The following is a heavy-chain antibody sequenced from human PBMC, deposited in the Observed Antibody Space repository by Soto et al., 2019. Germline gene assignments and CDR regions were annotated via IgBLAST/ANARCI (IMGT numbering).Heavy chain of an antibody. V-gene: IGHV4-59*08. CDR2: VYNTGGT. Sequence: QVQLQQSGPGLVKPSETLSLTCTVSSGPSSSHNWGWIRQSPGRGLEWIGYVYNTGGTSYNPSLKSRVHISADTSANHISLTLSSVTAADTAIYYCVRQGIGNLHGLVDVWGQGTTVSVSS. D-gene: IGHD1-1*01. CDR1: SGPSSSHN. J-gene: IGHJ6*02. CDR3: VRQGIGNLHGLVDV.